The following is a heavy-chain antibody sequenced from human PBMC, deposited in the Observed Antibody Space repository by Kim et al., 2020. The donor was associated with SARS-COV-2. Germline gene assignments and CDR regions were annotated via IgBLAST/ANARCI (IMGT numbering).Heavy chain of an antibody. V-gene: IGHV3-7*01. CDR3: AALDTVQVPGGI. J-gene: IGHJ4*02. Sequence: YVDSLKGRFTMSRDNAKNSLYLQMSRLRTEDTAIYYCAALDTVQVPGGIWGQGTLVTVSS. D-gene: IGHD3-10*01.